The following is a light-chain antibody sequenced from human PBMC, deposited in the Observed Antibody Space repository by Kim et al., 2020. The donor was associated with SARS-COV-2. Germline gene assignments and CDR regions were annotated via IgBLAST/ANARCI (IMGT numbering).Light chain of an antibody. CDR1: QEIGKY. CDR3: QQYAHLLT. V-gene: IGKV1-33*01. Sequence: SASVGDRLTITCQASQEIGKYLNWYQQKPGKAPELLLYDVSNFETGVPSRFSGSGSGTDFTFTISSLQPEDIATYYCQQYAHLLTFGGGTKVDIK. CDR2: DVS. J-gene: IGKJ4*01.